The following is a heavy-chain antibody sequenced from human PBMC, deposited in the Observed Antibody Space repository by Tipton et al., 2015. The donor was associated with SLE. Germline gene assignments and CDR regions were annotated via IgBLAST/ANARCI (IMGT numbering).Heavy chain of an antibody. Sequence: TLSLTCVVSGYSISSGYYWGWIRQSPGKGLEWIGSLYDSGSTYYNPSLKSRVTISVDTSKNQFSLKLSSVTAADTAVYYCAREVTVTRGDAFDIWGQGTMVTVSS. CDR2: LYDSGST. CDR3: AREVTVTRGDAFDI. CDR1: GYSISSGYY. J-gene: IGHJ3*02. V-gene: IGHV4-38-2*02. D-gene: IGHD4-17*01.